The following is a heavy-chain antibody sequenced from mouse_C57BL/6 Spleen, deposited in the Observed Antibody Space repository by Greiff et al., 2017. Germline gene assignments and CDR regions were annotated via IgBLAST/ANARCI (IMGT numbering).Heavy chain of an antibody. CDR2: IGPNSGGT. J-gene: IGHJ2*01. CDR1: GYTFTSYW. D-gene: IGHD2-1*01. Sequence: QVQLKQSGAELVKPGASVKLSCKASGYTFTSYWMHWVKQRPGRGLEWIGRIGPNSGGTKYNEKFKSKATLTVDKPSSTAYMQLSSLTSEDSAVYYCARWMGNYVFDYWGQGTTLTVSS. CDR3: ARWMGNYVFDY. V-gene: IGHV1-72*01.